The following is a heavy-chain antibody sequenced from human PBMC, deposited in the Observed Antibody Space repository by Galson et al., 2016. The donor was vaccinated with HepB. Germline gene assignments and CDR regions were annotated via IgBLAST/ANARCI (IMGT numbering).Heavy chain of an antibody. V-gene: IGHV4-39*01. CDR3: ARHVGYYYSYWYFDL. CDR1: GGSISSSSYY. J-gene: IGHJ2*01. D-gene: IGHD3-22*01. Sequence: SETLSLTCTVSGGSISSSSYYLGWIRQPPGKGLEWIGSIYYSGSTYYNPSLRSRVTISVDTSKNQFSLKLSSVTAADTAVYYCARHVGYYYSYWYFDLLGRGTLVTVSS. CDR2: IYYSGST.